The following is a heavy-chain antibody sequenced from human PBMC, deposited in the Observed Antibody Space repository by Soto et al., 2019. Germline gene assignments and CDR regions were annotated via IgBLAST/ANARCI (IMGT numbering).Heavy chain of an antibody. CDR1: GGSFSGYY. Sequence: NPSETLSLTCAVYGGSFSGYYWSWIRQPPGKGLEWIGEINHSGSTNYNPSLKSRVTISVDTSKNQFSLKLSSVTAADTAVYYCARVVLTYCSGGSCYPREQYYYYYYYMDVWGKGTTVTVSS. J-gene: IGHJ6*03. CDR2: INHSGST. D-gene: IGHD2-15*01. V-gene: IGHV4-34*01. CDR3: ARVVLTYCSGGSCYPREQYYYYYYYMDV.